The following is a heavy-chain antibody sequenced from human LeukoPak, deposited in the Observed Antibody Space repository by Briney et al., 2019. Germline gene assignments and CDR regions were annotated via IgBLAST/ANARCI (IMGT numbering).Heavy chain of an antibody. V-gene: IGHV3-48*03. Sequence: PWGSLRLSCAASGFTFSSYEMNWVRQAPGKGLEWVSYISSSGSTIYYADSVKGRFTISRDNAKNSLYLQMNSLRAEDTAVYYCAELGITMIGGVCGKGTTVTISS. CDR3: AELGITMIGGV. CDR1: GFTFSSYE. J-gene: IGHJ6*04. D-gene: IGHD3-10*02. CDR2: ISSSGSTI.